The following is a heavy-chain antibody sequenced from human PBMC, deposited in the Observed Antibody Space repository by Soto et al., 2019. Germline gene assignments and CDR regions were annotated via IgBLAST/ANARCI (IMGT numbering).Heavy chain of an antibody. CDR1: GFTFSSYA. J-gene: IGHJ6*02. Sequence: HPGGSLRLSCAASGFTFSSYAMHWVRQAPGKGLEWVAVISYDGSNKYYADSVKGRFTISRDNSKNTLYLQMNSLRAEDTAVYYCARAARLNYYYYGMDVWGQGTTVTVSS. V-gene: IGHV3-30-3*01. CDR3: ARAARLNYYYYGMDV. D-gene: IGHD3-16*01. CDR2: ISYDGSNK.